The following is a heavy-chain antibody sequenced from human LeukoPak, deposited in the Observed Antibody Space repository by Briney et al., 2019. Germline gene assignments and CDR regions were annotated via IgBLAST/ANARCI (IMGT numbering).Heavy chain of an antibody. Sequence: GGSLRLSCAAFGFTFSTYSMNWVRQAPGKGLEWVSSISSSNNYIYYADSVKGRFTVSRDNAKNSLYLQMNSLGAEDTAVYYCARRYCGSTSCQPLDSWGQGTLVTVSS. V-gene: IGHV3-21*01. CDR2: ISSSNNYI. CDR3: ARRYCGSTSCQPLDS. CDR1: GFTFSTYS. J-gene: IGHJ4*02. D-gene: IGHD2-2*01.